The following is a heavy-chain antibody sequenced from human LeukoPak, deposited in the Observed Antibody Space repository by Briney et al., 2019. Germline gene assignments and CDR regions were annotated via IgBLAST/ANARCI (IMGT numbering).Heavy chain of an antibody. J-gene: IGHJ5*02. V-gene: IGHV1-2*04. D-gene: IGHD1-1*01. CDR1: GYTFTRYY. Sequence: ASVKVSCKASGYTFTRYYMHWVRQAPGQGGEWMGWINPNSGGTNYAQKFQGWVTMTRDTSISTAYMELSRLRSDDTAVYYCARESRANNWNDEWYWFDPWGQGTLVTVSS. CDR2: INPNSGGT. CDR3: ARESRANNWNDEWYWFDP.